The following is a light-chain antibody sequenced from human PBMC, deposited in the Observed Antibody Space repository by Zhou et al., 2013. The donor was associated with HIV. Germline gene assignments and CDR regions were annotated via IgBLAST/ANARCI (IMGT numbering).Light chain of an antibody. CDR1: QSVSSN. V-gene: IGKV3-15*01. CDR3: QQYNTYPLT. J-gene: IGKJ4*01. CDR2: GAS. Sequence: EIVLTQSPGTLSLSPGERATLSCRASQSVSSNLAWYQQKPGQAPRLLIYGASTRATGIPARFSGSGSGTEFTPTISSLQPEDSATYYCQQYNTYPLTFGGGPRWRSN.